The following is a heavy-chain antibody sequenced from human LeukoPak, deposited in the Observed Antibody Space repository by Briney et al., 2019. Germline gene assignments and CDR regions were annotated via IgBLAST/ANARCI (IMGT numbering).Heavy chain of an antibody. J-gene: IGHJ6*02. Sequence: EASVKVSCKVSGYTLTELSMHWVRRAPGKGLEWMGGFDPEEGETIYAQKFQGRVTMTEDTSTDTAYMELSSLRSEDTAVYYSARDRVVVPAAIGDYYYYGMDVWGQGTTVTVSS. CDR1: GYTLTELS. D-gene: IGHD2-2*02. CDR3: ARDRVVVPAAIGDYYYYGMDV. V-gene: IGHV1-24*01. CDR2: FDPEEGET.